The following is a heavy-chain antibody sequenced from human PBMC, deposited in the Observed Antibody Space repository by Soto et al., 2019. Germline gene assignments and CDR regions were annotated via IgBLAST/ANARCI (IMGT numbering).Heavy chain of an antibody. V-gene: IGHV3-7*01. J-gene: IGHJ6*03. CDR2: IKQDGSEK. CDR1: GFTFSSYW. D-gene: IGHD2-15*01. CDR3: AREVEYCSGGSCYLTSYYYYYYMDV. Sequence: GGSLRLSCAASGFTFSSYWMSWVRQAPGKGLEWVANIKQDGSEKYYVDSVKGRFTISRDNAKNSLYLQMNSLRAEDTAVYYCAREVEYCSGGSCYLTSYYYYYYMDVWGKGTTVTVSS.